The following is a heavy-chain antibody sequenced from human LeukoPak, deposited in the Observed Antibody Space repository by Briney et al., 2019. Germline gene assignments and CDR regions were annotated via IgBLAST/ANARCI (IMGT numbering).Heavy chain of an antibody. V-gene: IGHV3-23*01. CDR3: AKSLGGIVVVVAAS. CDR1: GFTFSSYA. Sequence: GGSLRLSCAASGFTFSSYAMTWVRQAPGMGLEWVSSISGSGGGTHYADSVKGRFTISRDNFYNTLYLQMNSLTAEDTAVYYCAKSLGGIVVVVAASWGQGTLVTVSS. CDR2: ISGSGGGT. D-gene: IGHD2-15*01. J-gene: IGHJ4*02.